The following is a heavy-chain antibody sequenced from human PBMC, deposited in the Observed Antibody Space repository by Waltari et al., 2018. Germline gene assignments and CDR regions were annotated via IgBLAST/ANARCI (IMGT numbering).Heavy chain of an antibody. Sequence: QVQMVQSGAEVKKPGASVKVSCKASGYTFTSYGISSVGQAPGQGLEWMGWISAYNVNTNYAQKLQGRVTMTTDTSTSTAYMELRSLRSDDTAVYYCARDRGSGWPYNWFDPWGQGTLVTVSS. V-gene: IGHV1-18*01. J-gene: IGHJ5*02. CDR1: GYTFTSYG. CDR3: ARDRGSGWPYNWFDP. D-gene: IGHD6-19*01. CDR2: ISAYNVNT.